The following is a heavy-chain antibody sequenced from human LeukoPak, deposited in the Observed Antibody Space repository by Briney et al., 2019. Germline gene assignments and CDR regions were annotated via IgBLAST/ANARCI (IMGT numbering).Heavy chain of an antibody. J-gene: IGHJ3*02. CDR1: GFTFSSYA. CDR3: AKDRRIGGSHDAFDI. Sequence: GGSLRLSCAASGFTFSSYAMSWVRQAPGKGLEWVSAISGSGGSTYYADSVKGRFTISRDNSKNTLYLQKNSLRAEDTAVYYCAKDRRIGGSHDAFDIWGQGTMVTVSS. CDR2: ISGSGGST. V-gene: IGHV3-23*01. D-gene: IGHD3-16*01.